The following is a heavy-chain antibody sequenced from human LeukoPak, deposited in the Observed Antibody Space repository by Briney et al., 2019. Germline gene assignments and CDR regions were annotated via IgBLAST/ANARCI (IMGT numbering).Heavy chain of an antibody. CDR1: GFTFSSYN. CDR3: ARDGCSSTSCRFYNWFDP. CDR2: ISTSSSYI. D-gene: IGHD2-2*01. Sequence: GGSLRLSCAASGFTFSSYNMNWVRQAPGKGLEWVSFISTSSSYIYYADSLKGRFTISRDNARNSLFLQMNSLRAEDTAVYYCARDGCSSTSCRFYNWFDPWGQGTLVTVSS. V-gene: IGHV3-21*01. J-gene: IGHJ5*02.